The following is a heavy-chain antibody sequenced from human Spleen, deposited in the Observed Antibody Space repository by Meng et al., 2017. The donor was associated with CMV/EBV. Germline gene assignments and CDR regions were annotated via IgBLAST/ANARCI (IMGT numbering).Heavy chain of an antibody. J-gene: IGHJ4*02. CDR2: IRNDESDK. V-gene: IGHV3-30*02. Sequence: QGQVVEVGGGGVQPGGSLRLSCAASGFTFSIYGMHWVRQAPGKGPEWVAFIRNDESDKYYGDSVKGRFTISRDTSKNTVDLQMNSLRTEDTAVYYCAKDDPVFHYWGQGTLVTVSS. CDR3: AKDDPVFHY. CDR1: GFTFSIYG.